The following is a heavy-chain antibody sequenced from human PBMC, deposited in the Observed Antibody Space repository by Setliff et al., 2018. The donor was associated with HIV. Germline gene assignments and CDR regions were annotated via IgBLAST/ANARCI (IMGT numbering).Heavy chain of an antibody. D-gene: IGHD3-3*01. J-gene: IGHJ4*02. CDR1: GYSFTSYW. CDR3: ARLGYDFWSGYYTVYFDY. V-gene: IGHV5-51*01. Sequence: GESLKISCKGSGYSFTSYWIGWVRQMPGKGLEWMGIIYPGDSDTRYSPSFQGQVTIAADKSISTAYLQWSSLKASDTAMYYCARLGYDFWSGYYTVYFDYWGQGPLVTVSS. CDR2: IYPGDSDT.